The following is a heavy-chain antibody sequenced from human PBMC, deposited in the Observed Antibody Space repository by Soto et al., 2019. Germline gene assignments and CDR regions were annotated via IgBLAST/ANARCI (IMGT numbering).Heavy chain of an antibody. Sequence: GGSLRLSCVASGFNFRSYSMNWVRQAPGKGLEWVSAISGSGGSTYYADSVKGRFTISRDNSKNTLYLQMNSLRAEDTAVYYCAKGGRYYSFDPWGQGTLVTVSS. J-gene: IGHJ5*02. V-gene: IGHV3-23*01. CDR2: ISGSGGST. CDR1: GFNFRSYS. CDR3: AKGGRYYSFDP. D-gene: IGHD3-22*01.